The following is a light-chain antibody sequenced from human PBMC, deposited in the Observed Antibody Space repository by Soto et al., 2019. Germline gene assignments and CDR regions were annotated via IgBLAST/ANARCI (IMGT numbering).Light chain of an antibody. V-gene: IGKV1-39*01. Sequence: DIQMTQSPSSLSASVGDRVTITCRASQTISSYLNWYQQTPGKAPKLRIYAASSLQSGVPSRFSGSGSGTDFTLTISSLQPEDFATYYCQQSHSIPYTFGQGTKLEIK. CDR2: AAS. CDR1: QTISSY. CDR3: QQSHSIPYT. J-gene: IGKJ2*01.